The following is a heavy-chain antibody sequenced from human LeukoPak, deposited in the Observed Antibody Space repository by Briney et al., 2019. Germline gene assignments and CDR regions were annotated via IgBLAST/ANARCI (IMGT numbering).Heavy chain of an antibody. V-gene: IGHV4-4*07. CDR3: AREDYYYYYMDV. Sequence: SETLSLTCSVSVVSMNGYYWSWLRQSAGNRLEWIGHVDSSGNTNYNPSLESRVTMSVDTSKNQFSLKLSSVTAADTAVYYCAREDYYYYYMDVWGKGTTVTISS. CDR2: VDSSGNT. CDR1: VVSMNGYY. J-gene: IGHJ6*03.